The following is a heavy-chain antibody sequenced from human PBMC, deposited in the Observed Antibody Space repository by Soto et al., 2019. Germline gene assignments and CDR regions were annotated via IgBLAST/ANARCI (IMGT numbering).Heavy chain of an antibody. CDR3: ARTSQRGYSYGYYYYYMDV. Sequence: QVQLVQSGAEVMKPGSSVKVSCKASGGTFSSYTISWVRQAPGQGLEWMGRIIPILGIANYAQKFQGRVTITADKSTSTAYMELSSLRSEDTAVYYCARTSQRGYSYGYYYYYMDVWGKGTTVTVSS. CDR2: IIPILGIA. V-gene: IGHV1-69*02. J-gene: IGHJ6*03. D-gene: IGHD5-18*01. CDR1: GGTFSSYT.